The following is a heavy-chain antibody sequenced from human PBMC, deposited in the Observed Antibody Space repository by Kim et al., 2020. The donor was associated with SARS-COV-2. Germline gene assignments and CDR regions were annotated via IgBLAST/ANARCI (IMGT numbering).Heavy chain of an antibody. CDR3: ARDTSSSGYYRNWVDP. CDR2: INPNSGGI. J-gene: IGHJ5*02. Sequence: ASVKVSCKASGYPFIDYFIHWVRQAPGQGLEWMGWINPNSGGINYAQKLQDRVTMTRATSISTANMELSRLRSDDTAVYYCARDTSSSGYYRNWVDPWGQGTLVTVSS. D-gene: IGHD3-22*01. V-gene: IGHV1-2*02. CDR1: GYPFIDYF.